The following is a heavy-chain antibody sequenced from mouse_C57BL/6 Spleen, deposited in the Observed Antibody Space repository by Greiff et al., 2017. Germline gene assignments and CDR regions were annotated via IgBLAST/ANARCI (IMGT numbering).Heavy chain of an antibody. D-gene: IGHD4-1*01. CDR1: GYTFPSYW. J-gene: IGHJ4*01. Sequence: QVQLQQPGAELVKPGASVKLSCKASGYTFPSYWMHWVKQRPGQGLEWIGMIHPNSGSTNYNEKFKSKATLTVDKSSSTAYMQLSSLTSEDSAVYYCARDPGTNYAMDYWGQGTSVTVSS. CDR2: IHPNSGST. CDR3: ARDPGTNYAMDY. V-gene: IGHV1-64*01.